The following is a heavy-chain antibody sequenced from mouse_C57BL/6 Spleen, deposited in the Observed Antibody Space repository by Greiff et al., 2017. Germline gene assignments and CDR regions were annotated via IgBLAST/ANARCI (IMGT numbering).Heavy chain of an antibody. CDR1: GYTFTSYW. J-gene: IGHJ2*01. V-gene: IGHV1-69*01. CDR3: ARGADY. CDR2: IDPSDSYT. Sequence: QVQLQQPGAELVMPGASVKLSCKASGYTFTSYWMHWVKQRPGQGLEWIGEIDPSDSYTNYNQKFKGKSTLTVDKASSTAYMQLSSLTSEDSAVYYCARGADYWGQGTTLTVSS.